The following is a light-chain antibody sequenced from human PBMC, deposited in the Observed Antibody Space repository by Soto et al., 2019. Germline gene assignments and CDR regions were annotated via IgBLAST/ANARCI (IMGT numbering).Light chain of an antibody. CDR2: EVS. V-gene: IGLV2-14*01. J-gene: IGLJ2*01. Sequence: QSALTQPASVSGSPGQSITISCTGTSSDVGGYNYVSWYQQHPGKAPKLMIYEVSNRPSGVSNRFSGSKSGNTASLTISGLQAEDEADYYCSSYTSSSTLLLFGGGTKVTVL. CDR1: SSDVGGYNY. CDR3: SSYTSSSTLLL.